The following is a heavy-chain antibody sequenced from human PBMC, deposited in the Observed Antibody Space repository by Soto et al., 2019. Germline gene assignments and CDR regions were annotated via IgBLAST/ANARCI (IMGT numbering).Heavy chain of an antibody. CDR1: GGSFSGYY. CDR2: INHSGST. J-gene: IGHJ6*02. V-gene: IGHV4-34*01. Sequence: PSETLSLTCAVYGGSFSGYYRNWIRQPPGKGLEWIGEINHSGSTNYNPSLKSRVTISVDTSKNQFSLKLSSVTAADTAVYYCARVSGIYYYGMDVWGQGTTVTVSS. D-gene: IGHD3-10*01. CDR3: ARVSGIYYYGMDV.